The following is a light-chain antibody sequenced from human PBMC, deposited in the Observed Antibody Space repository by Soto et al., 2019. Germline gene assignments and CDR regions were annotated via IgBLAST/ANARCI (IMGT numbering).Light chain of an antibody. CDR2: DVT. Sequence: QSALTQPPSVSGSPGQSVTISCTGTTSDIGVYNYVFWYQQLPGKPRLLMVFDVTKRPSGVPDRFSGSDSGNTASLTISRLQAEDESIYYCCSDARTTHVFGTGTKLTVL. CDR3: CSDARTTHV. V-gene: IGLV2-11*01. J-gene: IGLJ1*01. CDR1: TSDIGVYNY.